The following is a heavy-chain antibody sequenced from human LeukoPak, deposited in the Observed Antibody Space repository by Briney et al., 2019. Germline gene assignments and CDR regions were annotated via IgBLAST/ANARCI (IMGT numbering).Heavy chain of an antibody. D-gene: IGHD2-8*01. Sequence: GRSLRLSCAASGFTLSSYSMSWVRQAPGKGLEWVSSISSSSSYIYYADSVKGRFTISRDNAKNSLYLQMNSLRAEDTAVYYCARAHLVWDAFVIWGQGTMVTVSS. CDR1: GFTLSSYS. J-gene: IGHJ3*02. V-gene: IGHV3-21*01. CDR2: ISSSSSYI. CDR3: ARAHLVWDAFVI.